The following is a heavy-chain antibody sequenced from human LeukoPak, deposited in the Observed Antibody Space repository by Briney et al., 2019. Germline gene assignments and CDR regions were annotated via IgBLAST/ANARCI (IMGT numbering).Heavy chain of an antibody. CDR1: GHTFIAYY. CDR2: INPNSGGT. V-gene: IGHV1-2*02. CDR3: ARIGYNHYFDY. D-gene: IGHD5-24*01. J-gene: IGHJ4*02. Sequence: VTDKASGHTFIAYYMHWVRQAPGQGLEWMGWINPNSGGTNYAQTFQGRVTMTRDTSITTAYLELSRLRSDDTAVYYCARIGYNHYFDYWGQGTLVTVSS.